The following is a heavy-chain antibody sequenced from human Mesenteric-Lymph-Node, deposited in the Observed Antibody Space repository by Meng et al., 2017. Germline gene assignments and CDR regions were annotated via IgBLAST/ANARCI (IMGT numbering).Heavy chain of an antibody. Sequence: VALVRSGAEVKSRGSSVKAAGKASGGTFSSYAISWVRQAPGQGLEWMGGIIPIFGTANYAQKVQGRVTITADKSTSTAYMELSSLRSEDTAVYYCVWLLHYFDYWGQGTLVTVSS. CDR3: VWLLHYFDY. V-gene: IGHV1-69*06. CDR2: IIPIFGTA. CDR1: GGTFSSYA. J-gene: IGHJ4*02. D-gene: IGHD2-15*01.